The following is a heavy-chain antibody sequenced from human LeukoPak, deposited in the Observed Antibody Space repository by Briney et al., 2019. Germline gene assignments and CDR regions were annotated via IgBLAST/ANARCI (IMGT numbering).Heavy chain of an antibody. CDR3: ARFIPSSGIDP. Sequence: SETLSLTCTVSGGSISSNYWSWIRQPPGKGLEWITYSSYTGSTNYNPSLKSRVTTSVDTSKNQFSLRLRSVTAADTAVYYCARFIPSSGIDPWGQGTLVTVSS. D-gene: IGHD3-10*02. CDR1: GGSISSNY. J-gene: IGHJ5*02. CDR2: SSYTGST. V-gene: IGHV4-59*01.